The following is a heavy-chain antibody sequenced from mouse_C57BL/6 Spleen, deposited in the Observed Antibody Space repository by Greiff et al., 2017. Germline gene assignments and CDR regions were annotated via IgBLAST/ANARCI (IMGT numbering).Heavy chain of an antibody. V-gene: IGHV3-6*01. CDR3: ARAPDWEGY. J-gene: IGHJ2*01. Sequence: EVQLQESGPGLVKPSQSLSLTCSVTGYSITSGYYWNWIRQFPGNKLEWMGYISYDGSNNYNPSLKNRISITRDTSKNQFFLKLNSVTTEDTATYYCARAPDWEGYWGQGTTLTVSS. CDR2: ISYDGSN. D-gene: IGHD4-1*01. CDR1: GYSITSGYY.